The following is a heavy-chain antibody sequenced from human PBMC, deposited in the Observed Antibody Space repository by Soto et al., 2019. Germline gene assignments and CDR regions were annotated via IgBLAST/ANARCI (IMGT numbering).Heavy chain of an antibody. V-gene: IGHV4-34*01. Sequence: QVQLQQWGAGLLKPSETLSLTCAVYGGSFSDYYWSWIRQPPGKGLEWIGEINHSGSTSYNPSLKSRVTISVDTSKKQFSLKLSSVTAADTAVYYCAREQWLDNNWGQGTLVTVSS. J-gene: IGHJ4*02. D-gene: IGHD6-19*01. CDR2: INHSGST. CDR1: GGSFSDYY. CDR3: AREQWLDNN.